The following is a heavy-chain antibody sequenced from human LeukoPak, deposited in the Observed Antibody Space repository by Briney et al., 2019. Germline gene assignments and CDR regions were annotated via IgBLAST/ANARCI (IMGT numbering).Heavy chain of an antibody. J-gene: IGHJ6*03. D-gene: IGHD2-2*02. CDR2: IIPIFGTA. V-gene: IGHV1-69*05. CDR1: GGTFSRYA. Sequence: ASVKVSCKASGGTFSRYAISWVRQAPGQGLEWMGGIIPIFGTANYAQKFQGRVRITTDESTSTAYVELSSLRSEDTAVYYCARGRSGYCSSTSCYINNYYYYYMDVWGKGTTVTVSS. CDR3: ARGRSGYCSSTSCYINNYYYYYMDV.